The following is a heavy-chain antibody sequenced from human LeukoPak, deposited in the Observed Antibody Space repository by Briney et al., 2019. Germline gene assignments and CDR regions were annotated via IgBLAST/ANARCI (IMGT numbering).Heavy chain of an antibody. J-gene: IGHJ4*02. Sequence: AGGSLRLSCATSGFTFSGSAIHWVRQASGKGLEWVGRIRSKANSYATTDVASVRGRSSISRDDSKNTAYLQMNSLKTEDTAVYYCTRPSYDSSVSGVVYWGQGTLVTVSS. CDR1: GFTFSGSA. CDR2: IRSKANSYAT. CDR3: TRPSYDSSVSGVVY. D-gene: IGHD3-22*01. V-gene: IGHV3-73*01.